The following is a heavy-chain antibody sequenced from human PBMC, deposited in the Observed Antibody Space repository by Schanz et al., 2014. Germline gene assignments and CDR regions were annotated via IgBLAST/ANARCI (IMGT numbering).Heavy chain of an antibody. CDR1: EYSFTSYS. V-gene: IGHV1-3*04. CDR3: AKDSTHIDIVLVPTAIDY. D-gene: IGHD2-2*01. Sequence: QVHLVQSGAEVKRPGASVKVSCKASEYSFTSYSMHWVRQAPGQRLEWMGWINTGSGDTKYSQNFQGRVTMTADTSTNTAYMELRSLRSEDTAVYYCAKDSTHIDIVLVPTAIDYWGQGTLVTVSS. J-gene: IGHJ4*02. CDR2: INTGSGDT.